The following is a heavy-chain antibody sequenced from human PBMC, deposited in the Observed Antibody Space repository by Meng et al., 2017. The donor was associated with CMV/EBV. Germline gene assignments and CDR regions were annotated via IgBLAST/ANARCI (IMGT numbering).Heavy chain of an antibody. CDR2: IYYSGST. J-gene: IGHJ4*02. Sequence: QLQLQESGPGLVKPSQTLSLTCTVSGGSISSGDYYWSWIRQPPGKGLEWIGYIYYSGSTYYTPSLKSRVTISVDTSKNQFSLKLSSVTAADTAVYYCARVTSRVAGAFDYWGQGTLVTVSS. CDR1: GGSISSGDYY. V-gene: IGHV4-30-4*08. CDR3: ARVTSRVAGAFDY. D-gene: IGHD1-14*01.